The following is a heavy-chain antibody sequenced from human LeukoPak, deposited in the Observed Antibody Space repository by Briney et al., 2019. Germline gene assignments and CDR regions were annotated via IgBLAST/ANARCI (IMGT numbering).Heavy chain of an antibody. Sequence: SETLSLTCTVSGGSISSYYWSWIRQPPGKGLEWIGYIYYSGSTNYNPSLKSRVTISVDTSKNQFSLKLSSVTAADTAVYYCARLVRPAPGYSSGWYYFDYWGQGTLVTVSS. J-gene: IGHJ4*02. V-gene: IGHV4-59*08. CDR2: IYYSGST. CDR1: GGSISSYY. CDR3: ARLVRPAPGYSSGWYYFDY. D-gene: IGHD6-19*01.